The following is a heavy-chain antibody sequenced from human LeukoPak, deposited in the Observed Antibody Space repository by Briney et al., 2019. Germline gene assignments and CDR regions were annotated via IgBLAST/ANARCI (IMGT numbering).Heavy chain of an antibody. CDR1: GFAFNRHG. CDR3: ARDRYYYDSSGYFYDL. V-gene: IGHV3-33*01. CDR2: IWYDGSNK. D-gene: IGHD3-22*01. Sequence: GGSLRLSCAASGFAFNRHGMHWVRQAPGKGLEWVALIWYDGSNKYYADSVKGRFTISRDNSRNTLYLQMNSLRVEDTAVYYCARDRYYYDSSGYFYDLWGQGTLVTVSS. J-gene: IGHJ5*02.